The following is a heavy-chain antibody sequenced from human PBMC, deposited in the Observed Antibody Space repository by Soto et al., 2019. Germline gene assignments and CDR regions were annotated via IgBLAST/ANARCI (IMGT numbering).Heavy chain of an antibody. CDR2: INPSGGST. CDR3: ARDRNWPVSQWLPAPFDY. Sequence: GASVKVSCKASGYTFTSYYMHWVRQAPGQGLERMGIINPSGGSTSYAQKFQGRVTMTRDTSTSTVYMELSSLRSEDTAVYYCARDRNWPVSQWLPAPFDYRGQGTLVTVSS. J-gene: IGHJ4*02. V-gene: IGHV1-46*03. CDR1: GYTFTSYY. D-gene: IGHD6-19*01.